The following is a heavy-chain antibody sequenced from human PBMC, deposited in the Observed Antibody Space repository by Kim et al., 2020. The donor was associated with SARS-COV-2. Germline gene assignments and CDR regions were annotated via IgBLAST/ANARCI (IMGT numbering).Heavy chain of an antibody. V-gene: IGHV3-74*01. D-gene: IGHD3-16*01. J-gene: IGHJ4*02. CDR3: ARDYASLADY. CDR1: GFTFSNYA. Sequence: GGSLRLSCAASGFTFSNYAMHWVRHAPGKGLVWVSRIEHDGTITDYVDSVKGRFTISRDNAKSTMSLQMNNLRADDTAVYYCARDYASLADYWGQGTRVTVPS. CDR2: IEHDGTIT.